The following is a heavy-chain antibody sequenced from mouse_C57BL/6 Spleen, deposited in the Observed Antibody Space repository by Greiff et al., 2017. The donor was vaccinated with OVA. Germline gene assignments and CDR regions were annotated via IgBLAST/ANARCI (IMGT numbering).Heavy chain of an antibody. J-gene: IGHJ1*03. CDR2: INPNNGGT. CDR3: ARRAFTTVVATDYWYFDV. Sequence: EVQLQQSGPELVKPGASVKISCKASGYTFTDYYMNWVKQSHGKSLEWIGDINPNNGGTRYNQKFKGKATLTVDKSSSTAYMGLRSLTSEDSAVYYCARRAFTTVVATDYWYFDVWGTGTTVTVSS. D-gene: IGHD1-1*01. V-gene: IGHV1-26*01. CDR1: GYTFTDYY.